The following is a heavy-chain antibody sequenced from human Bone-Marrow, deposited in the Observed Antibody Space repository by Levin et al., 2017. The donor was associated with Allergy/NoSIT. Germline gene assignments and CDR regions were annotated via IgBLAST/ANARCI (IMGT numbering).Heavy chain of an antibody. CDR3: VKDKGYCSSTACYGRVGMDV. CDR2: IWYDGKNQ. CDR1: GFNFKDEG. J-gene: IGHJ6*02. D-gene: IGHD2-2*01. Sequence: GESLKISCVASGFNFKDEGMHWVRQAPGKGLEWVALIWYDGKNQYYGDSVKGRFTISRDNSKNTLYLQMNSLRTEDTAVYYCVKDKGYCSSTACYGRVGMDVWGQGTTVNVFS. V-gene: IGHV3-33*06.